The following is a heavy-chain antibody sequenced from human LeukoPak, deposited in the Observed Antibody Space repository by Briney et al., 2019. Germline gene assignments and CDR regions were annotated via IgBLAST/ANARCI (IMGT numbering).Heavy chain of an antibody. CDR3: ARYVWGSYPTFEDY. D-gene: IGHD3-16*02. J-gene: IGHJ4*02. V-gene: IGHV4-34*01. Sequence: SETLSLTRAVYGGSFSGYYWSWIRQPPGKGLEWIGEINHSGSTNYNPSLKSRVTISVDTSKNQFSLKLSSVTAADTAVYYCARYVWGSYPTFEDYWGQGTLVTVSS. CDR2: INHSGST. CDR1: GGSFSGYY.